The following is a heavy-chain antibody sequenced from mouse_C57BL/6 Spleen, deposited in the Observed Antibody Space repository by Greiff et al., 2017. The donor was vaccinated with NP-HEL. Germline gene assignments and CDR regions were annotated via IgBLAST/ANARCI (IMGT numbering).Heavy chain of an antibody. Sequence: EVQRVESGGGLVKPGGSLKLSCAASGFTFSSYTMSWVRQTPEKRLEWVATISGGGGNTYYPASVKGRFTISGDNAKNTLYLQMSSLRSEDTALDYCARQVYYGNCLDDWGQGTTLTVSS. CDR2: ISGGGGNT. J-gene: IGHJ2*01. CDR1: GFTFSSYT. CDR3: ARQVYYGNCLDD. V-gene: IGHV5-9*01. D-gene: IGHD2-1*01.